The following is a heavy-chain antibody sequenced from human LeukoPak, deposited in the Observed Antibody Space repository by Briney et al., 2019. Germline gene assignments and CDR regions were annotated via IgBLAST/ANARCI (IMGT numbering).Heavy chain of an antibody. J-gene: IGHJ6*03. D-gene: IGHD3-3*01. CDR3: ARIGVLRFLEWLLYYYYYMDV. V-gene: IGHV3-23*01. CDR1: GFTFSSYA. CDR2: ISGSGGST. Sequence: GGSLRLSCAASGFTFSSYAMSWVRQAPGKGLEWVSAISGSGGSTYYADSVKGRFTISRDNSKNTLYLQMNSLRAEDTAVYYCARIGVLRFLEWLLYYYYYMDVWGKGTTVTVSS.